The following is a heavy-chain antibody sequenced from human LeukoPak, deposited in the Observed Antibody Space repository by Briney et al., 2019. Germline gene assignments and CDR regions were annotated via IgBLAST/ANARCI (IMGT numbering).Heavy chain of an antibody. CDR3: AKRGGSGYYMYYFDY. V-gene: IGHV3-23*01. CDR2: ISGSGGST. J-gene: IGHJ4*02. D-gene: IGHD3-22*01. Sequence: PGGSLRLSRAASGFTFSSYAMSWVRQAPGKGLEWVSAISGSGGSTYYADSVKGRFTISRDNSKDTLYLQMNSLRAEDTAVYYCAKRGGSGYYMYYFDYWGQGTLVTVSS. CDR1: GFTFSSYA.